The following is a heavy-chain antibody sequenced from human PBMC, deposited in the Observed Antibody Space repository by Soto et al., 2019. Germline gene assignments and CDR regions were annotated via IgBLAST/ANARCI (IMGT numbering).Heavy chain of an antibody. CDR2: IIPIYGTA. V-gene: IGHV1-69*01. D-gene: IGHD3-22*01. CDR3: ARSSYDSSGYYFGWYFDL. CDR1: GGTFSSYA. J-gene: IGHJ2*01. Sequence: QVQLVQSGAEVKKPGSSVKVSCKASGGTFSSYAISWVRQAPGQGLEWMGGIIPIYGTANYAQKFQGRVTITADESTSTADMELSSLRSEDTAVYYCARSSYDSSGYYFGWYFDLWGRGTLVTVSS.